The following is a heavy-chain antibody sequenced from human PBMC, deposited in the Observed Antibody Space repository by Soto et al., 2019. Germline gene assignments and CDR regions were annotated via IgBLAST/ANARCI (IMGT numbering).Heavy chain of an antibody. J-gene: IGHJ4*02. Sequence: EVHLVESGGGLVKPGGSLRLASAASGFPFSDYSWNWVRQTPGKGLEWVSSISPSSDSSYYPDSVKGRFTISRDNAKNTLFLQMNSLRDEDTAVYYCARPRGPRGYDLIDYWGQGTLVIVSS. V-gene: IGHV3-21*04. CDR3: ARPRGPRGYDLIDY. CDR1: GFPFSDYS. D-gene: IGHD5-12*01. CDR2: ISPSSDSS.